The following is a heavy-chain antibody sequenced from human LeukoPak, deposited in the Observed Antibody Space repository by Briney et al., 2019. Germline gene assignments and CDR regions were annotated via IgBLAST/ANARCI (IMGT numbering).Heavy chain of an antibody. Sequence: PSETLSLTCTVSGGSISSYYWSWIRQPPGKRLEWIGYIYYSGSTNYNPSLKSRVTISVDTSKNQFSLKLSSVTAADTAVYYCARLELMVFDYWGQGTLATVSS. CDR1: GGSISSYY. CDR3: ARLELMVFDY. V-gene: IGHV4-59*08. J-gene: IGHJ4*02. D-gene: IGHD2-8*01. CDR2: IYYSGST.